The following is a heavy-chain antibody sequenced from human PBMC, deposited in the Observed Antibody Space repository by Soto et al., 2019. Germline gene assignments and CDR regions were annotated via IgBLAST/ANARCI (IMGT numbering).Heavy chain of an antibody. CDR1: RFTFSSYA. J-gene: IGHJ4*02. D-gene: IGHD3-22*01. V-gene: IGHV3-23*01. CDR3: ARGPQYYYDGSGYTDY. Sequence: EVQLLESGGGLVQPGGSLRLSCAASRFTFSSYALSWVRQAPGKGLEWVSAISGSAGSTYYADSVKGRFTISRDNSKNTLYLQMNSLRAEDTAVYYCARGPQYYYDGSGYTDYWGQGTLVTVSS. CDR2: ISGSAGST.